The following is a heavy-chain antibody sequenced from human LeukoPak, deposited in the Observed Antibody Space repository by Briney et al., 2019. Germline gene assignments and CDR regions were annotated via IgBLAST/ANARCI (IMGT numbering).Heavy chain of an antibody. J-gene: IGHJ4*02. Sequence: GGSLRLSCAASGFTFSSYTMHWIRQAPGKGLEWVSSISGSNSYIFYADSVKGRFTVSRDNAKDSLYLQMNSLRAEDTAVYYCARALTTLTYEGYWGQGTLATVSS. CDR1: GFTFSSYT. D-gene: IGHD1-1*01. V-gene: IGHV3-21*01. CDR3: ARALTTLTYEGY. CDR2: ISGSNSYI.